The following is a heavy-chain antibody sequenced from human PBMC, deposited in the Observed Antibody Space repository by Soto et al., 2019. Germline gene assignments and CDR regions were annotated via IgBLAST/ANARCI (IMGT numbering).Heavy chain of an antibody. J-gene: IGHJ6*03. D-gene: IGHD2-15*01. CDR1: GGSISSYF. CDR3: ARAPCCSGGSCYASYHYYYYMDV. Sequence: SETLSLTCTVSGGSISSYFWSWIRQPPGKGLEWIGYIYYSGSTTYNPSLKSRATISVDTSKNQFSLKLSSVTAADTAVYYCARAPCCSGGSCYASYHYYYYMDVWGKGTTVTVSS. V-gene: IGHV4-59*01. CDR2: IYYSGST.